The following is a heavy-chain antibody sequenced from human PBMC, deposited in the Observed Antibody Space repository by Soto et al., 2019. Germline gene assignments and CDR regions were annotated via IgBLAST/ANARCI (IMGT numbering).Heavy chain of an antibody. CDR2: MYNTGST. Sequence: QVRLQESGPGLVKPSETLSLTCTVSGGSISSYYWSWIRQPPGKGLEWIGYMYNTGSTIYNPSLKSRVTLSVDPSKNQFPLKLNSVTAADTAVYYCARDLWGYCGADCYPLDVWGQGTTVTVSS. CDR1: GGSISSYY. D-gene: IGHD2-21*02. V-gene: IGHV4-59*01. CDR3: ARDLWGYCGADCYPLDV. J-gene: IGHJ6*02.